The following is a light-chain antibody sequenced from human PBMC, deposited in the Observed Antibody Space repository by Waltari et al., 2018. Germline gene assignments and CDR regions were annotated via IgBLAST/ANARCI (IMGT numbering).Light chain of an antibody. CDR2: KVS. CDR1: QSLLHSDGNTY. CDR3: MQGTHWPYT. V-gene: IGKV2-30*02. Sequence: DVVMTQSPLSLPVTLGKPASIYCRCGQSLLHSDGNTYLNWFHQRPGQSPRRLIYKVSNRDSGVPDRFSGSGSGTDFTLKISRVEAEDLGVYYCMQGTHWPYTFGQGTKLEIK. J-gene: IGKJ2*01.